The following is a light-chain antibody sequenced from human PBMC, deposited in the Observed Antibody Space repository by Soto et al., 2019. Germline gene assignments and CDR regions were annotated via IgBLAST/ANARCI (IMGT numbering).Light chain of an antibody. Sequence: IQMTQSPSSLSASVGDRVTITCRASLPISNYLAWYQQKPGKIPNLLISATSTLQSGVPSRFSGRGSGTNFTLTISSLQPEDFATYYCIQDFISPLTVGQGTKVDIK. CDR3: IQDFISPLT. CDR1: LPISNY. V-gene: IGKV1-6*01. CDR2: ATS. J-gene: IGKJ1*01.